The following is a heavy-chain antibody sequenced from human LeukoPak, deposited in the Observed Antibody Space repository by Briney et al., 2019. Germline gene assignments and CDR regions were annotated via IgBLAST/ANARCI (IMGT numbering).Heavy chain of an antibody. V-gene: IGHV4-31*03. D-gene: IGHD2-2*02. CDR3: ASRYCSSTSCYTPLDAFDI. Sequence: SETLSLTCTVSGGSISSGGYYWSWIRQHPGKGLEWIGYIYYSGSTYYNPSLKSRVTISVDTSKNQFSLKLSSVTAADTAVYYCASRYCSSTSCYTPLDAFDIWGQGTMVTVSS. CDR2: IYYSGST. CDR1: GGSISSGGYY. J-gene: IGHJ3*02.